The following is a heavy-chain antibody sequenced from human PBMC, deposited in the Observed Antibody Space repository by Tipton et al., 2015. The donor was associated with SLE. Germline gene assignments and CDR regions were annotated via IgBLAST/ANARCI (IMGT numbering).Heavy chain of an antibody. CDR1: GGSISSGSYY. Sequence: TLSLTCTVSGGSISSGSYYWSWIRQPAGKGLEWIGYIYTSGSTNYNPSLKSRVTISVDTSKNQFSLKLSSVTAADTAVYYCARGPLIYDSSGLSRYYMDVWGKGTTVTVSS. D-gene: IGHD3-22*01. J-gene: IGHJ6*03. V-gene: IGHV4-61*09. CDR3: ARGPLIYDSSGLSRYYMDV. CDR2: IYTSGST.